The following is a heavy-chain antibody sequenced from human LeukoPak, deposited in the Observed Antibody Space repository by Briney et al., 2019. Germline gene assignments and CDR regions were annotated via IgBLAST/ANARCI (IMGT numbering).Heavy chain of an antibody. CDR2: ISTDGSAT. CDR1: GFTFSSYW. J-gene: IGHJ6*02. Sequence: GGSLRLSCAASGFTFSSYWMHWVRQAPGKGLVWVSRISTDGSATDYADSVKGRFAISRDNAKNTLYLQMNSLRAEDTAVYFCARGGGLDVWGQGATVTVSS. D-gene: IGHD3-16*01. CDR3: ARGGGLDV. V-gene: IGHV3-74*01.